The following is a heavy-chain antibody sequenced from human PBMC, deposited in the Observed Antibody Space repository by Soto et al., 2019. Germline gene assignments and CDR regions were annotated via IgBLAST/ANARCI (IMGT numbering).Heavy chain of an antibody. CDR1: GFAINTHW. CDR2: IYNGGTTT. Sequence: PGGSLRLSCVASGFAINTHWMHWVRQAPGKGLVWVSRIYNGGTTTNYADSVKGRFSISRDNAKNTVYLQMNSLSTEDTAIYYCARGYSGSYGRFDPWGLGTLVTVSS. J-gene: IGHJ5*02. CDR3: ARGYSGSYGRFDP. D-gene: IGHD1-26*01. V-gene: IGHV3-74*01.